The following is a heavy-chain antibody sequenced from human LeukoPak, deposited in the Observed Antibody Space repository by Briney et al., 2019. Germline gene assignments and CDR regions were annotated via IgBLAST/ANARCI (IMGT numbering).Heavy chain of an antibody. CDR3: ARGSVGYCSGGSCYYWGR. CDR2: INPNSGGT. CDR1: GYTFTSYY. D-gene: IGHD2-15*01. J-gene: IGHJ4*02. Sequence: ASVKVSCKASGYTFTSYYMYWVRQAPGQGLEWMGWINPNSGGTNYAQKFQGRVTMTRDTSISTAYMELSRLRSDDTAVYYCARGSVGYCSGGSCYYWGRWGQGTLVTVSS. V-gene: IGHV1-2*02.